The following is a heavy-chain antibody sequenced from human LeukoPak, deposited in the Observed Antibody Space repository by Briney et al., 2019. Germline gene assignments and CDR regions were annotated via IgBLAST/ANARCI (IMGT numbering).Heavy chain of an antibody. CDR3: ARDSGLSGGSWPLDY. CDR1: GYTFTSYG. Sequence: GASVKVSCKASGYTFTSYGISWVRQAPGQGLEWMGWISAYNGNTNYAQELQGRVTMTTDTSTSTAYMEPRSLRSDDTAVYYCARDSGLSGGSWPLDYWGQGTLVTVSS. CDR2: ISAYNGNT. D-gene: IGHD2-15*01. J-gene: IGHJ4*02. V-gene: IGHV1-18*01.